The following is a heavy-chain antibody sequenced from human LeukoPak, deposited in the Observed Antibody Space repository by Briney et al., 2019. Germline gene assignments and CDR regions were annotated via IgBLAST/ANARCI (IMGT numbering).Heavy chain of an antibody. V-gene: IGHV3-23*01. CDR2: ISPRGDET. CDR3: AKAPRPSDY. J-gene: IGHJ4*02. CDR1: GFTFSNYA. Sequence: HSGGSLRLSCAASGFTFSNYAMSWVRQAPGKGLEWVSAISPRGDETFYADSVKGRFTISRDNSKNTLYLQMNSLRAEDTAVYYCAKAPRPSDYWGQGTLVTVSS.